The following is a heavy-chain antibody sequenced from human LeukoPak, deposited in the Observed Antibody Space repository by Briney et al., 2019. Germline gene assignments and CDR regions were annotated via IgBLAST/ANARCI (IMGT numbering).Heavy chain of an antibody. V-gene: IGHV3-30*02. Sequence: PGGSLRLSCAASGFTFSSYGIHWVRQAPGKGLEWVAFIRYDGSNKYYADSVKGRFTISRDNSKNTLYLQMNSLRAEDTAVHYCAKAPPHSSGWYVFDYWGQGTLVTVSS. D-gene: IGHD6-19*01. CDR2: IRYDGSNK. CDR1: GFTFSSYG. CDR3: AKAPPHSSGWYVFDY. J-gene: IGHJ4*02.